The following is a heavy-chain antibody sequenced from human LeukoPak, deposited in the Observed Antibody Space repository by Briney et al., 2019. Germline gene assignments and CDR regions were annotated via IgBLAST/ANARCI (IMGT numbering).Heavy chain of an antibody. CDR2: MNPNSGNT. D-gene: IGHD2-2*01. V-gene: IGHV1-8*02. J-gene: IGHJ4*02. CDR3: AIHPYCSSTSCYDY. Sequence: ASVKVSCKASGYIFTSYYIHWVRQATGQGLEWMGWMNPNSGNTGYAQKFQGRVTLTRNTSISTAYMELSSLRSEDTAVYYCAIHPYCSSTSCYDYWGQGTQVTVSS. CDR1: GYIFTSYY.